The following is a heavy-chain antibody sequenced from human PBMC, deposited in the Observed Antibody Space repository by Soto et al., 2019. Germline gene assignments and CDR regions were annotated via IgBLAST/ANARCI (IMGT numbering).Heavy chain of an antibody. CDR3: ASGSEQPYYYYGMDV. D-gene: IGHD6-13*01. J-gene: IGHJ6*02. V-gene: IGHV3-30-3*01. CDR2: ISYDGSNK. Sequence: QVQLVESGGGVVQPGRSLRLSCAASGFTFSSYAMHWVRQAPGTGLEWVAVISYDGSNKYYADSVKGRFTISRDNSKNTLYLQMNSLRAEDTAVYYCASGSEQPYYYYGMDVWGQGTTVTVSS. CDR1: GFTFSSYA.